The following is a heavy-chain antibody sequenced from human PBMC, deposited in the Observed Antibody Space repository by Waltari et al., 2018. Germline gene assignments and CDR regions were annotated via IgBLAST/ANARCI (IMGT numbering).Heavy chain of an antibody. Sequence: QVQLVESGGGVVQPGRSLRLSCAASGFTFSSYAMHWVRQAPGKGLEWVAVISYDGSNKYYADSVKGRFTISRDNSKNTLYRQMNSLRAEDTAVYYCARDRAAGYGGQGTLVTVSS. CDR2: ISYDGSNK. V-gene: IGHV3-30-3*01. CDR1: GFTFSSYA. D-gene: IGHD6-13*01. CDR3: ARDRAAGY. J-gene: IGHJ4*02.